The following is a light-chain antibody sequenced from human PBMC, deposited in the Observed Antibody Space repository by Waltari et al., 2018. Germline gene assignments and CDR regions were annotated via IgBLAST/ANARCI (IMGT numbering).Light chain of an antibody. J-gene: IGLJ3*02. V-gene: IGLV4-69*01. CDR3: QTWGTGIQV. Sequence: LGLTQSPSASASLGASVKITCSLPGEYSAYAIAWHQQQPLKGPRYLMTINSDGSHKKGDWISERFSGSSSDLDRYLIISRLQSDDEADYFCQTWGTGIQVFGSGTKLTVL. CDR2: INSDGSH. CDR1: GEYSAYA.